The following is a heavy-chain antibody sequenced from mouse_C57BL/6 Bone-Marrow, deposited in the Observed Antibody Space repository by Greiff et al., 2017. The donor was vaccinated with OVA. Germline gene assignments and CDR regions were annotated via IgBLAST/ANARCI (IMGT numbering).Heavy chain of an antibody. J-gene: IGHJ3*01. CDR2: IDPSACYT. CDR3: ARRDYYGSSYVEFAY. CDR1: GFTFTSYW. V-gene: IGHV1-69*01. D-gene: IGHD1-1*01. Sequence: QVQLQQPGAELVMPGASVKLSCTASGFTFTSYWMHWVKQRPGQGLEWIGEIDPSACYTNYNQKFKGKSTLTVDKSSSTAYMQLSSLTSEDSAVYYCARRDYYGSSYVEFAYWGQGNLVTVSA.